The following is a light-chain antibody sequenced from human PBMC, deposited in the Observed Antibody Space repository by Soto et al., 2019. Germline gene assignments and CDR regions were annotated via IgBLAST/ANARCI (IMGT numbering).Light chain of an antibody. CDR1: NIGSKS. CDR3: QVWDRGSDHYV. V-gene: IGLV3-21*02. CDR2: DDR. Sequence: SYELTQPPSVSVAPGQTVRVTCGAKNIGSKSVHWYQQRSGQAPILVVYDDRGRPSGVPERFSGSNSGNTATLTISRVEDGDEADYHCQVWDRGSDHYVFGTGTKVTVL. J-gene: IGLJ1*01.